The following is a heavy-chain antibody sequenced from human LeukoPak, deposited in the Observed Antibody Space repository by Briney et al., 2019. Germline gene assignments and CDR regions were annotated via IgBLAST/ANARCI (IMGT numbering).Heavy chain of an antibody. D-gene: IGHD6-19*01. V-gene: IGHV3-74*01. J-gene: IGHJ4*02. CDR2: INSDGSST. CDR1: GFTFSSYW. CDR3: ATTIAVAGFDY. Sequence: GGSPRLSCAASGFTFSSYWMHWVRQAPGKGLVWVSRINSDGSSTSYADSVKGRFTISRDNAKNTLYLQMNSLRAEDTAVYYCATTIAVAGFDYWGQGTLVTVSS.